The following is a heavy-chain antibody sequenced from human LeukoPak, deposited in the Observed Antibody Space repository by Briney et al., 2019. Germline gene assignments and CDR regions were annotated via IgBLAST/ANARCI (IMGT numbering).Heavy chain of an antibody. CDR1: GDSDRCYY. J-gene: IGHJ4*02. CDR2: IYYRGNT. V-gene: IGHV4-59*02. CDR3: AIAANYWCFDY. Sequence: PSETLSLTCTLSGDSDRCYYWIWIRQPPGKGLEWIGYIYYRGNTNYNPSLKSRVTMAVDTSKNQFSLKVSSVTAAETAVYYCAIAANYWCFDYWGQGTLVTVSS. D-gene: IGHD2-8*02.